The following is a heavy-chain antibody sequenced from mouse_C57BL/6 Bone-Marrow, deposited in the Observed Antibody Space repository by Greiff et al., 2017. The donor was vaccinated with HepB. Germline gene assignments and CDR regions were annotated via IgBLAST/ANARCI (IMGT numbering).Heavy chain of an antibody. CDR1: GFTFRDYG. V-gene: IGHV5-15*01. D-gene: IGHD1-1*01. Sequence: EVKLVESGGGLVQPGGSLKLSCAASGFTFRDYGMAWVRQAPRKGPEWVAFISNLAYSIYYADTVTGRFTISRGNAKNTLYLEMSSLRSEDTAMYYCARRGGSSFYFDYWGQGTTLTVSS. CDR2: ISNLAYSI. CDR3: ARRGGSSFYFDY. J-gene: IGHJ2*01.